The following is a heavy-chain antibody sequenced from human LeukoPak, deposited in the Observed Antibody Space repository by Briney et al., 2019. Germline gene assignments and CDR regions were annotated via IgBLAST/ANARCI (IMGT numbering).Heavy chain of an antibody. Sequence: SETLSLTCTVSGGSISSYYWSWIRQPPGKGLEWIGYIYYSGSTNYNPSLKSRVTISVDTSKNQFSPKLSSVTAADTAVYYCASGDSSSWYQTNWGQGTLVTVSS. CDR2: IYYSGST. CDR1: GGSISSYY. D-gene: IGHD6-13*01. J-gene: IGHJ4*02. CDR3: ASGDSSSWYQTN. V-gene: IGHV4-59*08.